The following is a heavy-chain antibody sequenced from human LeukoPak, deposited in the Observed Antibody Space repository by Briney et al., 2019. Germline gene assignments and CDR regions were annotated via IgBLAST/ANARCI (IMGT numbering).Heavy chain of an antibody. D-gene: IGHD3-3*01. V-gene: IGHV4-39*01. CDR1: GGSISSSSYY. CDR3: ARGGNTIFGVVIGYYFDY. Sequence: SETLSLTCTVSGGSISSSSYYWGWIRQPPGKGLEWIGSIYYSGSTYYNPSLKSRVTISVDTSKNQFSLKLSSVTAADTAVYYCARGGNTIFGVVIGYYFDYWGQGTLVTVSS. J-gene: IGHJ4*02. CDR2: IYYSGST.